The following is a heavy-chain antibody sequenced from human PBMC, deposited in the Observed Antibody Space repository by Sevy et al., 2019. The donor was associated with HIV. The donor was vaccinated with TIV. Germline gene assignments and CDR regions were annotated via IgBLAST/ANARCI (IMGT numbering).Heavy chain of an antibody. J-gene: IGHJ4*02. CDR2: IWADGIRK. CDR3: ARGGYYDSRASTGGFDY. D-gene: IGHD3-22*01. CDR1: RFTFTDYG. Sequence: GGSLRLSCAASRFTFTDYGMHWVRQAPGKGLEWVAVIWADGIRKYYGDSVKGRLTTSRDNSQNTVDLQMNSLRAEDTAVYYCARGGYYDSRASTGGFDYWGQRTLVTVSS. V-gene: IGHV3-33*01.